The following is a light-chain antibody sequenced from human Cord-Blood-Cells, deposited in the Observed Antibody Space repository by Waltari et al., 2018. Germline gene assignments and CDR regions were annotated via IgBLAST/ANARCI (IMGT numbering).Light chain of an antibody. CDR1: SSNLGSNY. CDR2: RNN. V-gene: IGLV1-47*01. Sequence: QSVLTQPPSASGTPGQRVTISCSGSSSNLGSNYVSWYQQPPGTAPKLLIYRNNQRPSGVPDRFSGSKSGTSASLAISGLRSEDEADYYCAAWDDSLSGWVFGGGTKLTVL. CDR3: AAWDDSLSGWV. J-gene: IGLJ3*02.